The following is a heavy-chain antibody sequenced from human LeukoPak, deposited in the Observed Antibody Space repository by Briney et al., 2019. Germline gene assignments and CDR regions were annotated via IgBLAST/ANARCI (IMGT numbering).Heavy chain of an antibody. V-gene: IGHV1-69*05. CDR1: GGTFSSYA. CDR2: IIPIFGTA. CDR3: ARDSSGWYYFDY. J-gene: IGHJ4*02. Sequence: SVKVSCKASGGTFSSYAISWVRQAPGQGLEWMGGIIPIFGTANYAQKFQGRVTITTDESTSTAYMELSSLRSENTAVYYCARDSSGWYYFDYWGQGTLVTVSS. D-gene: IGHD6-19*01.